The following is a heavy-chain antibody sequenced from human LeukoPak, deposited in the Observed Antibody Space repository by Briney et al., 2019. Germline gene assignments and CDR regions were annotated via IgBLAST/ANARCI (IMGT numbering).Heavy chain of an antibody. V-gene: IGHV3-30-3*01. CDR2: ISYDGNNK. CDR3: AKDPSATVTPNYFDY. J-gene: IGHJ4*02. CDR1: GFTFSSYA. D-gene: IGHD4-11*01. Sequence: GGSLRLSCAASGFTFSSYAMHWVRQAPGKGLEWVAVISYDGNNKYYADSVKGRFTISRDNSKNTLYLQMNSLRAEDTAVYYCAKDPSATVTPNYFDYWGQGTLVTVSS.